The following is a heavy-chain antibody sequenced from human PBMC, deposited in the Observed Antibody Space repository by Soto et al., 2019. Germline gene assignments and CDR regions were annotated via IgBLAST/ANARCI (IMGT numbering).Heavy chain of an antibody. CDR1: GYTFTSYY. Sequence: QVQLVQSGAEVKKPGASVKVSCKASGYTFTSYYMHWVRQAPGQGLEWMGIINPSGGSTSYAQKLQGRVTMTRDTSTSTVYMELSSLRSEDTAVYYCARVMTTVPGADYWGQGTLVTVSS. CDR3: ARVMTTVPGADY. CDR2: INPSGGST. D-gene: IGHD4-17*01. V-gene: IGHV1-46*01. J-gene: IGHJ4*02.